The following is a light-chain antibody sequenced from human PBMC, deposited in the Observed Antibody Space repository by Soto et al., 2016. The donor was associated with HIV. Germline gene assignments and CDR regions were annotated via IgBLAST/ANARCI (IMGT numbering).Light chain of an antibody. Sequence: DVQMTQSPSSLSASIGDRVTITCRASQSISTYLNWYQQKPGKAPKLLIYAASNLQSGVPSRVSGSGSGTDFTLTISSLQPEDFATYYCLQHNSYPYTFGQGTKLEI. J-gene: IGKJ2*01. CDR3: LQHNSYPYT. CDR1: QSISTY. V-gene: IGKV1-39*01. CDR2: AAS.